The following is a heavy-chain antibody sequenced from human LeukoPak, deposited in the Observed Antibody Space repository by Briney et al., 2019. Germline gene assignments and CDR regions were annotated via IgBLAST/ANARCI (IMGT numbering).Heavy chain of an antibody. CDR1: GFTFSSYA. D-gene: IGHD2-2*01. CDR2: ISGSGGST. Sequence: GGSLRLSCAASGFTFSSYAMSWVRQAPGKGLEWVSAISGSGGSTYYADSVKGRFTISRDNSKNTLYLQMNSLRAEDTAVYYCAKDPTEAYCSSTSCHWGQGTLVTVSS. J-gene: IGHJ4*02. V-gene: IGHV3-23*01. CDR3: AKDPTEAYCSSTSCH.